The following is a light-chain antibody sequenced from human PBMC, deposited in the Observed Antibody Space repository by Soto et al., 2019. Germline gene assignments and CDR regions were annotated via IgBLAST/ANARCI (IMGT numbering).Light chain of an antibody. CDR3: SSYTSSSTLIHVV. Sequence: QSALTQPASVSGSPGQSITISCTGTSSDVGGYNYVSWYQQHPGKAPKLMIYDVSTRPSGVSNRFSGSKSGNTASLTISGLQAEDEADYYCSSYTSSSTLIHVVFGGGTKLTVL. CDR2: DVS. V-gene: IGLV2-14*01. CDR1: SSDVGGYNY. J-gene: IGLJ2*01.